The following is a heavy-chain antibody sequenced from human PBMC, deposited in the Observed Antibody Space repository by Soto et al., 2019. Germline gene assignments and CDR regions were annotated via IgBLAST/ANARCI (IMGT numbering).Heavy chain of an antibody. Sequence: SETLSLTCAVYGGSFSGYYWSWIRQPPGKGLEWIGEINHSGSTNYNPSLKSRVTISVDTSKNQFSLKLSSVTAADTAVYYCASLAAGYYYYGMDVWGQGTTVTVSS. J-gene: IGHJ6*02. CDR3: ASLAAGYYYYGMDV. D-gene: IGHD2-15*01. CDR1: GGSFSGYY. CDR2: INHSGST. V-gene: IGHV4-34*01.